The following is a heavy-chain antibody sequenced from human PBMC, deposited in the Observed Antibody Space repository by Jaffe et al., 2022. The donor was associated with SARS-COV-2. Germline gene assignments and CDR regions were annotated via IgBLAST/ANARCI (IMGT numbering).Heavy chain of an antibody. D-gene: IGHD2-2*01. Sequence: EVQLLESGGGLVQPGGSLRLSCAASGFTFSNYPMSWVRQAPGKGLEWVSAITGSGDSTYYADSVKGRFTVSRDNSKNTLFLQMNSLRVEDTAVYYCASTDRGYCGSSGCPHGVWGQGTLVTVSS. CDR3: ASTDRGYCGSSGCPHGV. J-gene: IGHJ4*02. CDR2: ITGSGDST. V-gene: IGHV3-23*01. CDR1: GFTFSNYP.